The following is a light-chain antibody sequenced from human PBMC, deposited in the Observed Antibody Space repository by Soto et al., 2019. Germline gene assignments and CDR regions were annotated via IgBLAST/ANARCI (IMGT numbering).Light chain of an antibody. J-gene: IGLJ2*01. CDR3: LLSYYAAGV. CDR1: AGTVTSDHY. Sequence: QAVVTKEPSLTVSPGGTVTLTCGSSAGTVTSDHYPYGFQQKPGQAPRTLIYDTVNKESWTPARFSGSLLVGRAALTLSGAQPEDEADYYCLLSYYAAGVLGGGTKLTVL. CDR2: DTV. V-gene: IGLV7-46*01.